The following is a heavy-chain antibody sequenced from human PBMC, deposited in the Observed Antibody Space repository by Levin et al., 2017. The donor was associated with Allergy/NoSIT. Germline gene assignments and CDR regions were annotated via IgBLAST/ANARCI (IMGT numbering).Heavy chain of an antibody. CDR1: GGSLSGYSGHY. CDR3: AFGGDFDF. Sequence: SETLSLSCGISGGSLSGYSGHYWSWIRQPPGKGLEWIGEINHRGSPNYNPSLNSRLTMSVDKSKNQFSLKLTSVTAADTAVYYCAFGGDFDFWGRGALVTVSS. CDR2: INHRGSP. J-gene: IGHJ2*01. V-gene: IGHV4-34*01. D-gene: IGHD3-10*01.